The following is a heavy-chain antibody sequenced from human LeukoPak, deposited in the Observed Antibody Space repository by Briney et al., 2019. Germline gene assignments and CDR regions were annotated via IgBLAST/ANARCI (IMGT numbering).Heavy chain of an antibody. D-gene: IGHD4-11*01. CDR1: GFTFDDYA. CDR2: ISWNSGSI. Sequence: PGGSLRLSCAASGFTFDDYAMHWVRQAPGKGLEWVSGISWNSGSIGYADSVKGRFTISRDNAKNSLYLQMNSLRAEDMALYYCAKDLGASFDYSLTIWGQGTLVTVSS. V-gene: IGHV3-9*03. J-gene: IGHJ4*02. CDR3: AKDLGASFDYSLTI.